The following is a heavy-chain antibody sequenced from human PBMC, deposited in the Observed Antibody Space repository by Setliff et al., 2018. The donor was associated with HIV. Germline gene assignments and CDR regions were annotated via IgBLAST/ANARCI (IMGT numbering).Heavy chain of an antibody. CDR2: IFYRGST. J-gene: IGHJ3*02. D-gene: IGHD3-22*01. V-gene: IGHV4-59*08. Sequence: SETLSLTCTVSGGPISRYYWSWIRQPPGKGLEWIAYIFYRGSTNYNPSLKSRVTISVDSSKNQVSLTVTSVTAADTAVYYCANDPPSSGYALDMWGQGTKVTVSS. CDR3: ANDPPSSGYALDM. CDR1: GGPISRYY.